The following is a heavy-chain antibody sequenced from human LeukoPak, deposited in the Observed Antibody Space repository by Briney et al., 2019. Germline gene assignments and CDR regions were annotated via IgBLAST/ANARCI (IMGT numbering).Heavy chain of an antibody. CDR2: ISYDGSNK. CDR3: ARHPNYYDSSGYYRGFDC. V-gene: IGHV3-30-3*01. CDR1: GLTFRSYA. D-gene: IGHD3-22*01. Sequence: GGSLRLSCAASGLTFRSYAMHWVRQAPGKGLEWVAVISYDGSNKYYADSVKGRFTISRDNAKNSLNLQMNSLRAEDTAVYYCARHPNYYDSSGYYRGFDCWGQGTLVTVSS. J-gene: IGHJ4*02.